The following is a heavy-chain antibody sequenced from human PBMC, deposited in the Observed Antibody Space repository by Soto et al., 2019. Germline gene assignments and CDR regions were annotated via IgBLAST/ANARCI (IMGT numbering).Heavy chain of an antibody. J-gene: IGHJ6*03. CDR3: ARSYSSSSPAYYYYYMDV. V-gene: IGHV4-39*01. CDR2: IYYSGST. CDR1: GGSISSSSYY. D-gene: IGHD6-6*01. Sequence: QLQLQESGPGLVKPSETLSLTCTVSGGSISSSSYYWGWIRHPPGKWLEWIGSIYYSGSTYYNPSLKSRVTISVDTSKNQFSLKLSSVTAADTAVYYCARSYSSSSPAYYYYYMDVWGKGTTVTVSS.